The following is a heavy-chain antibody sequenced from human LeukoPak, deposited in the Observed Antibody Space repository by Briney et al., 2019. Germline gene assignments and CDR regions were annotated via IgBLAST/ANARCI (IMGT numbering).Heavy chain of an antibody. D-gene: IGHD3-9*01. CDR2: ISGSGGST. Sequence: PGGTLRLSCAASGFTSSSYGMSWVRQAPGKGLEWVSAISGSGGSTYYADSVKGRFIISRDNSKNTLYLQMNSLRAEDTAVYYCAKEGDYDILTGSVSPGGYFDYWGQGTLVTVSS. CDR3: AKEGDYDILTGSVSPGGYFDY. CDR1: GFTSSSYG. V-gene: IGHV3-23*01. J-gene: IGHJ4*02.